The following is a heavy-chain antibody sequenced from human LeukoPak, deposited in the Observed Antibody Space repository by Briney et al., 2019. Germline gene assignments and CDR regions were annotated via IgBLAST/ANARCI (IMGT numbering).Heavy chain of an antibody. CDR3: AKDYTARSTSYYYYGMDV. D-gene: IGHD2-2*01. CDR1: GFTFSDYY. CDR2: ISSSGSTI. J-gene: IGHJ6*02. V-gene: IGHV3-11*01. Sequence: PGGSLRLSCAASGFTFSDYYMSWIRQAPGKGLEWVSYISSSGSTIYYADSVKGRFTISRDNAKNSLYLQMNSLRAEDTAVYYCAKDYTARSTSYYYYGMDVWGQGTTVTVSS.